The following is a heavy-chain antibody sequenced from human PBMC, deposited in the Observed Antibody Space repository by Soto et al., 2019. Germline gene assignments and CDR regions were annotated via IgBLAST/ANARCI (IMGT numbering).Heavy chain of an antibody. J-gene: IGHJ5*02. CDR2: ISGRGVIK. CDR1: GFTFGNYA. CDR3: AKDLTSRVRGDRPSP. Sequence: EVQLLQSGGGWVQPGGSLSLSCAASGFTFGNYALAWVRQAPGKGLEGVSSISGRGVIKYYADSVQGRFPISRDNSNNTLSGQRNSLRDEDKARYYCAKDLTSRVRGDRPSPGGQGTLVTVSP. V-gene: IGHV3-23*01. D-gene: IGHD2-2*01.